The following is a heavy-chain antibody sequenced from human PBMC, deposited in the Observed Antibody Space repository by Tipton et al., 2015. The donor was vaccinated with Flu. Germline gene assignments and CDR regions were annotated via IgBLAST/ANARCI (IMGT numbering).Heavy chain of an antibody. Sequence: SLRLSCEASGFTFSDYWMHWVRQAPGKGLEWVANINQDGSVNYYVDSVKGRFTISRDNVKNSLFLQMNSLKTEDTAVYYCTRDRVTVVVAATLDFYYYGMDVWGQGTTVTVSS. V-gene: IGHV3-7*03. J-gene: IGHJ6*02. D-gene: IGHD2-15*01. CDR1: GFTFSDYW. CDR3: TRDRVTVVVAATLDFYYYGMDV. CDR2: INQDGSVN.